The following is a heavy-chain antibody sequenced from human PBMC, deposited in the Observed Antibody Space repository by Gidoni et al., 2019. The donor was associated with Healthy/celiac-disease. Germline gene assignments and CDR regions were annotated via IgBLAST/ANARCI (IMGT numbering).Heavy chain of an antibody. J-gene: IGHJ4*02. D-gene: IGHD3-9*01. V-gene: IGHV3-64*01. CDR1: GFPFSSYA. CDR2: ISSNGGST. CDR3: ARGDYDILTGDFDY. Sequence: EVQLVESGGGLVQPGGSLRLSCAASGFPFSSYAMHWVRQAPGKGLEYVSAISSNGGSTYYANSVKGRFTISRDNSKNTLYLQMGSLRAEDMAVYYCARGDYDILTGDFDYWGQGTLVTVSS.